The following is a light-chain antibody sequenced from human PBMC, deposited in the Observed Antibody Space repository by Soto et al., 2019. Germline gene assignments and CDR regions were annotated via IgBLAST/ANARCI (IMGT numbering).Light chain of an antibody. Sequence: DIQLTQSPSFLSASVGDRVTISCRASQGISDYLAWYQQKPGKAPKLLIYCASTFQSGVPSRFSGSASGTEFTLTISSLQPEDFATYFCQQFNAYPLTFGGGTKLEIK. CDR1: QGISDY. CDR2: CAS. V-gene: IGKV1-9*01. J-gene: IGKJ4*01. CDR3: QQFNAYPLT.